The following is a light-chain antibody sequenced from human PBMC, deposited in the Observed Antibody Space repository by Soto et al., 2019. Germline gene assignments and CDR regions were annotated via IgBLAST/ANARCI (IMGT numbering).Light chain of an antibody. J-gene: IGLJ3*02. V-gene: IGLV2-11*01. CDR2: AVT. CDR3: CSYAGSYTWV. Sequence: QSVLTQPRSVSGSPGQSVTISCTGTSSDVGGYEYVSWYQQYPGKAPKLMIYAVTRRPSGVPDRFSGFKSGNTASLTISGLQAEDEADYYCCSYAGSYTWVFGGGTKLTVL. CDR1: SSDVGGYEY.